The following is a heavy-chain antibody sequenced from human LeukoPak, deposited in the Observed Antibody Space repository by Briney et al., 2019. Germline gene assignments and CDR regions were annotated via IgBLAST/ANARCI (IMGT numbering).Heavy chain of an antibody. CDR3: ARDKVAAASLQANDYYFYYMDV. CDR2: INPNSGDT. J-gene: IGHJ6*03. V-gene: IGHV1-2*02. D-gene: IGHD6-25*01. CDR1: GYTFTGYY. Sequence: GASVKVSCKASGYTFTGYYMHWVRQAPGQGLEWMGWINPNSGDTNYAQRFQGRVTMTRDTSIRTAYMDLSRLRSDDTAVYYCARDKVAAASLQANDYYFYYMDVWGKGTTVTVSS.